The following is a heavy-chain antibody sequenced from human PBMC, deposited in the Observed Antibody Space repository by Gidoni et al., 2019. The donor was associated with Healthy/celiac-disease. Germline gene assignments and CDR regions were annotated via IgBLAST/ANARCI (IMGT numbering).Heavy chain of an antibody. CDR3: AKEYSSGWFDY. V-gene: IGHV3-30*18. Sequence: QVQLVESGGGVVQPGRSLRLSCAASGFTFSSYVMHWVRQAPGKGLEWVAVISYDVSNKYYADSVKGRFTISRDNSKNTLYLQMNSLRAEDTAVYYCAKEYSSGWFDYWGQGTLVTVSS. CDR1: GFTFSSYV. D-gene: IGHD6-19*01. CDR2: ISYDVSNK. J-gene: IGHJ4*02.